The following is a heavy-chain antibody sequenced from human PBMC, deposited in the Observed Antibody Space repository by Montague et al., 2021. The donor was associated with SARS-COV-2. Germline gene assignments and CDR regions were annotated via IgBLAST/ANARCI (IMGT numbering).Heavy chain of an antibody. V-gene: IGHV4-30-2*06. CDR3: ATGTRIYGMDF. J-gene: IGHJ6*02. CDR1: GGSVSSGDYS. D-gene: IGHD3-10*01. Sequence: TLSPSCVVSGGSVSSGDYSWSWIRQSPGKGLEWIGYIYQSGSAYYNPSLKSRVTISIDTSNNQFSLNLRSVTAADTGLYYCATGTRIYGMDFWGQGTTVTVSS. CDR2: IYQSGSA.